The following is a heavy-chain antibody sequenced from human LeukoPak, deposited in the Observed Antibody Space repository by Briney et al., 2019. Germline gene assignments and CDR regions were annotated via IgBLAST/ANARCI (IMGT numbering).Heavy chain of an antibody. CDR1: GFNFSSYS. CDR2: ISSSSSFR. CDR3: ARESSGYFY. D-gene: IGHD3-22*01. Sequence: GGSLRLSCAASGFNFSSYSMNWFRQAPGKGLEWVSSISSSSSFRYNADSVKGRFTISRDNAKNSLYLQMNSLRAEDTAVYYCARESSGYFYWGQGTLVTVSS. J-gene: IGHJ4*02. V-gene: IGHV3-21*01.